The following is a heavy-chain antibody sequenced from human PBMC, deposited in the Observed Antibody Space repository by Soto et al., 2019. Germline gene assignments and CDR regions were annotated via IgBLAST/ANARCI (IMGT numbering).Heavy chain of an antibody. CDR3: ARDASGLYDFWSGYYNYFDY. D-gene: IGHD3-3*01. J-gene: IGHJ4*02. V-gene: IGHV3-74*01. Sequence: GGSLRLSCAASGFTFSSYWMHWVRQAPGKGLVWVSRINSDGSSTSYAESVKGRFTISRDNAKNTLYLQMNSLRAEDTAVYYCARDASGLYDFWSGYYNYFDYWGQGTLVTVSS. CDR1: GFTFSSYW. CDR2: INSDGSST.